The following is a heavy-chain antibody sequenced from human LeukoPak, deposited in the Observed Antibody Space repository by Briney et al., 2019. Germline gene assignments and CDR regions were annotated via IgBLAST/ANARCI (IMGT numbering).Heavy chain of an antibody. CDR3: AKDMSVGVPHLIWAFDI. Sequence: GGSLRLSCAASGFTFDDYAMHWVRQAPGKGLEWVSGISWNSGSIGYADSVKGRFTISRDNAKNSLYLQMNSLRAEDTALYYCAKDMSVGVPHLIWAFDIWGQGTMVTVSS. CDR1: GFTFDDYA. V-gene: IGHV3-9*01. D-gene: IGHD1-26*01. J-gene: IGHJ3*02. CDR2: ISWNSGSI.